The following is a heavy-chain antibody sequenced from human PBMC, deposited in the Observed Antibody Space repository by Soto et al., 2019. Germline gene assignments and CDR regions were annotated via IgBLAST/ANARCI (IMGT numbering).Heavy chain of an antibody. D-gene: IGHD2-2*01. Sequence: QLQLQESGPGLVKPSETLSLTCTVSGGSISSRSFYWGWIRQPPGMGLEWIGSIYYSGSTDYDPSLKSRLSISVDTSKNQFSLRLSSVTAADTAVYYCASRSSYCRHTTCYEDYFDYRGQGILVTVSS. J-gene: IGHJ4*02. CDR3: ASRSSYCRHTTCYEDYFDY. CDR2: IYYSGST. V-gene: IGHV4-39*01. CDR1: GGSISSRSFY.